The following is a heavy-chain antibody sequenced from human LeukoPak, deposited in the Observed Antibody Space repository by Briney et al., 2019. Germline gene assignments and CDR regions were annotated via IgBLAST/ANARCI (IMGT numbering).Heavy chain of an antibody. CDR2: INPNIGGT. J-gene: IGHJ4*02. D-gene: IGHD4-23*01. CDR1: GYTFTSYG. V-gene: IGHV1-2*02. Sequence: GASVKVSCKASGYTFTSYGISWVRQAPGQGLEWMGWINPNIGGTNYAQQFQGRVTMTRDTSISTAYMELSRLRSDDTAIYYCARTLYGGKYYFDYWGQGTLVTVSS. CDR3: ARTLYGGKYYFDY.